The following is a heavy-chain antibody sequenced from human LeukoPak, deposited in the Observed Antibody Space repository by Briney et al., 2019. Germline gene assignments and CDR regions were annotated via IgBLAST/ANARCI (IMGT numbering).Heavy chain of an antibody. CDR1: GYTFTSHG. Sequence: ASVKVSCKXSGYTFTSHGISWVRQAPGQGLEWLGWMSVYNGNTNYAQKLQGRVAMTIDTSTSTAYMELRSLRSDDTALYYCARGPRDPSGYFDYWGQGTLVTVSS. J-gene: IGHJ4*02. D-gene: IGHD6-25*01. V-gene: IGHV1-18*01. CDR2: MSVYNGNT. CDR3: ARGPRDPSGYFDY.